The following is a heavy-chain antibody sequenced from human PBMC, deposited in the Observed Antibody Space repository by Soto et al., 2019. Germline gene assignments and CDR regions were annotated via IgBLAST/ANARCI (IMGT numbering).Heavy chain of an antibody. CDR1: GFTFSSYG. CDR3: ARERGGYSSSWFQGYYYYYGMDV. CDR2: IWYDGSNK. J-gene: IGHJ6*02. Sequence: LRLSCAASGFTFSSYGMHWVRQAPGKGLEWVAVIWYDGSNKYYADSVKGRFTISRDNSKNTLYLQMNSLRAEDTAVYYCARERGGYSSSWFQGYYYYYGMDVWGQGTTVTVSS. V-gene: IGHV3-33*01. D-gene: IGHD6-13*01.